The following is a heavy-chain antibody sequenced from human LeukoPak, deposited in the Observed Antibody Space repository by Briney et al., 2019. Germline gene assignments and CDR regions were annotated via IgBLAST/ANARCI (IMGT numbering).Heavy chain of an antibody. V-gene: IGHV4-61*02. CDR2: IYTSGST. Sequence: PSETLSLTCTVSGGSISSSSYYWSWIRQPAGKGLEWIGRIYTSGSTNYNPSLKSRVTMSVDTSKNQFSLKLSSVTAADTAVYYCAREEGSGSYYNNYYYYMDVWGKGTTVTISS. CDR3: AREEGSGSYYNNYYYYMDV. CDR1: GGSISSSSYY. J-gene: IGHJ6*03. D-gene: IGHD3-10*01.